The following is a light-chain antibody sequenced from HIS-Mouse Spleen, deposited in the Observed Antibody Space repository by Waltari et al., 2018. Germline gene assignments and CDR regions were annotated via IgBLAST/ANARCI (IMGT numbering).Light chain of an antibody. V-gene: IGLV3-10*01. J-gene: IGLJ2*01. CDR2: EDS. CDR3: YSTDSSGNHRV. CDR1: ALPKKY. Sequence: YVLTQPPSVSVSPGQTARITCSGDALPKKYAYWYQQKSGQAPVLVIYEDSKRPSGIPERFSGSSSGTMATLTISGAQVEDEADYYCYSTDSSGNHRVFGGGTKLTVL.